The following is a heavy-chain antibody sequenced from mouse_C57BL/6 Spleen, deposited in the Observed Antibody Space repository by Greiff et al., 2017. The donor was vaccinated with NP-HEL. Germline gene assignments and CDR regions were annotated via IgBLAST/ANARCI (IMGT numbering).Heavy chain of an antibody. V-gene: IGHV1-63*01. J-gene: IGHJ4*01. CDR1: GYTFTNYW. D-gene: IGHD1-1*01. Sequence: QVQLQQSGAELVRPGTSVKMSCKASGYTFTNYWIGWAKQRPGHGLEWIGDIYPGGGYTNYNEKFKAKATLTADKSSSTADMQFSSLTSEDSAIYYCARRSTVVAGAMDYWGQGTSVTVSS. CDR3: ARRSTVVAGAMDY. CDR2: IYPGGGYT.